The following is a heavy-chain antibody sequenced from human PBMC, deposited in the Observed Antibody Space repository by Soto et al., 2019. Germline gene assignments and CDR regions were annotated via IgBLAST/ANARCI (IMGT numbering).Heavy chain of an antibody. Sequence: EVQLVESGGGLVQPGGSLRLSCAASGFTVSSNYMSWVRRAQGQGLEGVSVIYSGGSTYYADSVKGRYTSARHNAKNTLYLQMNSLRAEDTAVYSCAKKTAKNAFDFWGQGTMVTVSS. CDR2: IYSGGST. J-gene: IGHJ3*01. CDR1: GFTVSSNY. CDR3: AKKTAKNAFDF. V-gene: IGHV3-53*04.